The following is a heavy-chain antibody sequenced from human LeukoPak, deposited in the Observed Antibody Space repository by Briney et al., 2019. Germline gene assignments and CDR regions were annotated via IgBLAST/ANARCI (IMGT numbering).Heavy chain of an antibody. CDR1: GFTFSSYG. Sequence: GGSLRLSCAASGFTFSSYGMSWVRQAPGKGLEWVSAISGSGGSTYYADSVKGRFTISRDNSKNTLYLQMNSLRAGDTAVYYCARAGWPGNYFDYWGQGTLVTVSS. CDR2: ISGSGGST. J-gene: IGHJ4*02. D-gene: IGHD6-19*01. CDR3: ARAGWPGNYFDY. V-gene: IGHV3-23*01.